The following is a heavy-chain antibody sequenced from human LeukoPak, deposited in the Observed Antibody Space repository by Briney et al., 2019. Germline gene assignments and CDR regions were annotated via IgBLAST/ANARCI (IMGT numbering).Heavy chain of an antibody. D-gene: IGHD3-22*01. J-gene: IGHJ5*02. CDR1: GGSISSYY. Sequence: SETLSLTCTVSGGSISSYYWSWIRQPAGKGLEWIGRIYNSGSMNYNPSLKSRVTMSIDTSKNQFSLKVTSVTAADTAVYYCAREKIGYYDGSGRGWFDPWGQGTLVTVSS. CDR2: IYNSGSM. V-gene: IGHV4-4*07. CDR3: AREKIGYYDGSGRGWFDP.